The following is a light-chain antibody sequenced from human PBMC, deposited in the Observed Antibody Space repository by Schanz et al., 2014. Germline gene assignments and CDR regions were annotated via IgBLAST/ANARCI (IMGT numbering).Light chain of an antibody. CDR1: RSVLYNSDNQNY. V-gene: IGKV4-1*01. Sequence: IVMTQSPDSLAVSLGERVTIHCKSSRSVLYNSDNQNYLAWHQQRPGQPPRLLIYWASTRESGVPDRFSGSGSGTDFTLTINNLQAEDVAVYYCQQYYTAPPHTFGQGTKLEIK. CDR3: QQYYTAPPHT. J-gene: IGKJ2*01. CDR2: WAS.